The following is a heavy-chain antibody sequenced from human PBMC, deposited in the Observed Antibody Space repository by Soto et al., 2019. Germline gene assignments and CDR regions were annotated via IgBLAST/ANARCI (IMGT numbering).Heavy chain of an antibody. Sequence: ASVKVSCKASGYTFTSYGISWVRQAPGQGLEWIGWISAYNGNTNYAQKLQGRVTMTTDTSTSTAYMELRSLRSDDTAVYYCARTIVDIVATIFGMDVWGQETTVAVSS. V-gene: IGHV1-18*01. CDR2: ISAYNGNT. D-gene: IGHD5-12*01. J-gene: IGHJ6*02. CDR1: GYTFTSYG. CDR3: ARTIVDIVATIFGMDV.